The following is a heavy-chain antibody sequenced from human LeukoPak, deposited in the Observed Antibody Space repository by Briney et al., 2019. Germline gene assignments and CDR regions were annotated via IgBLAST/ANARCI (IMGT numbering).Heavy chain of an antibody. Sequence: GGSLRLSCAASGFSLSNYWMNWVRQAPGKGLEWVANIKQDGSEKNYVDSVKGRFSISRDNAKNSLILQMNSLRDEDTAVYYCGRGVWGSFESWGQGTVVSVAS. CDR3: GRGVWGSFES. J-gene: IGHJ4*02. V-gene: IGHV3-7*01. D-gene: IGHD7-27*01. CDR1: GFSLSNYW. CDR2: IKQDGSEK.